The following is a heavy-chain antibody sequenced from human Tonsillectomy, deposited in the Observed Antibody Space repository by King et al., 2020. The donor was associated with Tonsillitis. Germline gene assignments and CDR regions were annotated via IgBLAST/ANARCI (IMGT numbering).Heavy chain of an antibody. CDR2: ISNDGSNK. V-gene: IGHV3-30*18. CDR1: GFTFSTYG. D-gene: IGHD3-10*01. CDR3: AKEKDHVLLWVGMAV. J-gene: IGHJ6*02. Sequence: VQLVESGGGVVQPGRSLRLSCAASGFTFSTYGMHWIRQAPGRGLEWVARISNDGSNKYYPDSVKGRFTISRDNSRNTLYLQMTSLRAEDTAVYYCAKEKDHVLLWVGMAVWGQRTTVTVSS.